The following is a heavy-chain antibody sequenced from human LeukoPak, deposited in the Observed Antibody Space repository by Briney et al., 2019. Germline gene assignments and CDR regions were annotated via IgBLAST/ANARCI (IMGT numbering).Heavy chain of an antibody. V-gene: IGHV3-23*01. J-gene: IGHJ4*02. CDR2: ISDSGSIT. CDR1: GFALSSQA. CDR3: AKDARRTSGWYFFDY. Sequence: PGGSLRLSCAASGFALSSQAMGWVRWAPGKGLEWVSVISDSGSITYYADSVKGRFTISGDNSKNTLFLQMNSLRVEDTAVYYCAKDARRTSGWYFFDYWGQGTLVTVSS. D-gene: IGHD6-19*01.